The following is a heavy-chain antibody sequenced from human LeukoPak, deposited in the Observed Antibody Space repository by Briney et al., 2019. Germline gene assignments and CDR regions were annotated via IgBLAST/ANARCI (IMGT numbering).Heavy chain of an antibody. CDR2: VSSSSTYT. Sequence: GGSLRLSCAASGFIFSDYYISWIRRAPGKGLEWVSDVSSSSTYTHYSDSVKGRFTISRDNAKNSLYLQMNSLRAEDTAVYYCARLPRAYGDYYFDHWGQGTLVTVSS. CDR1: GFIFSDYY. D-gene: IGHD4-17*01. V-gene: IGHV3-11*06. J-gene: IGHJ4*02. CDR3: ARLPRAYGDYYFDH.